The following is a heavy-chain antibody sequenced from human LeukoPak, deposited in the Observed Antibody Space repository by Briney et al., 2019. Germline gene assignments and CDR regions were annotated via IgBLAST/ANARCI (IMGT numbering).Heavy chain of an antibody. D-gene: IGHD3-22*01. CDR2: IYPADSHT. CDR3: ARKGTYDSSGDLDY. J-gene: IGHJ4*02. CDR1: GYTFTSYW. Sequence: GESLKISCKGSGYTFTSYWIGWVRQMPGKGLEWMGIIYPADSHTIYSPSFQGQVTISADKSISTAYLQWISLKASDTAMYYCARKGTYDSSGDLDYWGQGTLVTVSS. V-gene: IGHV5-51*01.